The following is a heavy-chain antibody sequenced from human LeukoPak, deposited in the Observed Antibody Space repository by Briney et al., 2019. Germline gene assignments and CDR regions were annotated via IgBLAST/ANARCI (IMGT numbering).Heavy chain of an antibody. Sequence: PGGSLRLSCAASGFTFSSYWMHWVRQAPGKGLVWVSRINSDGSSTTYADSVKGRFTISRDNAKNTLYLQMSSLRAEDTAVYYCARSPYSYGSDFDYWGQGTVVTVSS. CDR3: ARSPYSYGSDFDY. J-gene: IGHJ4*02. CDR2: INSDGSST. CDR1: GFTFSSYW. V-gene: IGHV3-74*01. D-gene: IGHD5-18*01.